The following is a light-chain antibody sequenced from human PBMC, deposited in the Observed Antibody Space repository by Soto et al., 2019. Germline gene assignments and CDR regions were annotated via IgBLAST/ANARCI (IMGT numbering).Light chain of an antibody. V-gene: IGLV1-47*01. CDR2: RNN. CDR3: AAWDDSLSVL. J-gene: IGLJ2*01. Sequence: QSVLTQPPSASGTPGQRVTISCSGSSSNIGSNYVYWYQQLPGTAPKLLIYRNNQRPSGVPDRFSGSKSGTSASLPISGLRSEDEADYYCAAWDDSLSVLFGGGTKLTVL. CDR1: SSNIGSNY.